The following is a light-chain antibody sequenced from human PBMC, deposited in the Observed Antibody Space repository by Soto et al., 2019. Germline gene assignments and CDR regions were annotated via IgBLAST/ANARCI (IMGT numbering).Light chain of an antibody. V-gene: IGLV2-8*01. CDR3: CSYVAGDSWV. CDR1: DSDVGGHSH. J-gene: IGLJ3*02. CDR2: EVS. Sequence: QSALTQPPSASGSPGQAVTISCTGSDSDVGGHSHVSWYQQHSGEAPKLMIYEVSKRPSGVPDRFSGSKSGNTASLTVSGLQADDEADYYCCSYVAGDSWVFGGGTQVTVL.